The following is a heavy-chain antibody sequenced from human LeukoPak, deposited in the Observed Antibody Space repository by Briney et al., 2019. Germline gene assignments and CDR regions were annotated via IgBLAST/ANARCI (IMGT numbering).Heavy chain of an antibody. V-gene: IGHV3-23*01. CDR3: AKHAGSYYYYSMDV. Sequence: GGSLRLSCAASGFTFSSYSMNWVRQAPGKGLEWVSGMSSGTGSTYYADSVKGRFTISRDNSKNTLYLQMNSLRAEDTAVYYCAKHAGSYYYYSMDVWGQGTTVTVSS. D-gene: IGHD3-10*01. CDR2: MSSGTGST. J-gene: IGHJ6*02. CDR1: GFTFSSYS.